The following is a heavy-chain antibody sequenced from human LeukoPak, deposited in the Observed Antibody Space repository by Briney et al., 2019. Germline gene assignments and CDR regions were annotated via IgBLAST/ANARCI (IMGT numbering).Heavy chain of an antibody. CDR1: GDSISCSGCY. Sequence: SETLSLTCSVSGDSISCSGCYWGWIRQPPGKGLEWIGNIYYSGNTYYNPSLKSRVTISLDTSKNQFSLKLSSMTAADTAVYYCARERDYGDYWSQGTLVTVSS. CDR3: ARERDYGDY. CDR2: IYYSGNT. V-gene: IGHV4-39*07. J-gene: IGHJ4*02.